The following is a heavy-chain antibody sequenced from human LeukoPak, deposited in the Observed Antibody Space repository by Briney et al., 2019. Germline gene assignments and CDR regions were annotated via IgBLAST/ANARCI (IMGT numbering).Heavy chain of an antibody. CDR1: GFTFSDYY. V-gene: IGHV3-11*01. D-gene: IGHD5-12*01. CDR3: ARARFRGYSGYHVDY. Sequence: PGGSLRLSCAASGFTFSDYYMSWIRQAPGKGLEWVSYISSSGSTIYYADSVKGRFTISRDNAKNSLYLQMNSLRAEDTAVYYCARARFRGYSGYHVDYWGQGTLVTVSS. CDR2: ISSSGSTI. J-gene: IGHJ4*02.